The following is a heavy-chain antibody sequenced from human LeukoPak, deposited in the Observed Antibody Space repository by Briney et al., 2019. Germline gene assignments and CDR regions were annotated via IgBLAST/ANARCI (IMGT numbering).Heavy chain of an antibody. Sequence: SETLSLTCTVSGGSISSYYWSWIRQPPGKGLEWIGYIYYSGSTNYNPSLKSRVTISVDTSKNQFSLELSSVTAADTAVYYCARLVYSSSLYFDYWGQGTLVTVSS. J-gene: IGHJ4*02. V-gene: IGHV4-59*08. D-gene: IGHD6-6*01. CDR1: GGSISSYY. CDR2: IYYSGST. CDR3: ARLVYSSSLYFDY.